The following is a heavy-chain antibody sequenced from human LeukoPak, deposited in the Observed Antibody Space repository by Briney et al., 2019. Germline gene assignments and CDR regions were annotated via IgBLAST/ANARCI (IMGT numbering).Heavy chain of an antibody. Sequence: ASVTVSFKASGYTFTGYYMHWVRQAPGQGLEWMGWINPNSGGTNYAQKFQGRVTMTRDTSISTAYMELSRLRSDDTAVYYCAREGKAAADTNWFDRWGQGTLVTVSS. CDR3: AREGKAAADTNWFDR. J-gene: IGHJ5*02. CDR1: GYTFTGYY. V-gene: IGHV1-2*02. D-gene: IGHD6-13*01. CDR2: INPNSGGT.